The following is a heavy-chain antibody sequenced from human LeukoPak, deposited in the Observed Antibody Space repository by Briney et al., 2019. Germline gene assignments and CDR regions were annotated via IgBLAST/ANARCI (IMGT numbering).Heavy chain of an antibody. Sequence: PSETLSLTCTVSSGSISSYYWSWIRQPPGKGLEWIAYIYYSGSTNYNPSLKSRVTISIDTSNDQFSLKLSSVTAADTAVYYCARWEHSSGWNYFDSWGQGTLVTVSS. J-gene: IGHJ4*02. V-gene: IGHV4-59*08. CDR2: IYYSGST. CDR1: SGSISSYY. CDR3: ARWEHSSGWNYFDS. D-gene: IGHD6-19*01.